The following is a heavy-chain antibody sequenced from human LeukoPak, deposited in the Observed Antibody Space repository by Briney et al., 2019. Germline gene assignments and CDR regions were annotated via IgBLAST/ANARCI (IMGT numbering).Heavy chain of an antibody. CDR1: GFTFNTSN. V-gene: IGHV3-21*01. CDR2: ITSSSSYI. J-gene: IGHJ6*04. D-gene: IGHD3-10*02. CDR3: AELGITMIGGV. Sequence: PGGSLRLSCVASGFTFNTSNRNWVRQAPGKGLEWVSSITSSSSYIYYADSVKGRFTISRDNAKSSLYLQMNSLRAEDTAVYYCAELGITMIGGVWGKGTTVTISS.